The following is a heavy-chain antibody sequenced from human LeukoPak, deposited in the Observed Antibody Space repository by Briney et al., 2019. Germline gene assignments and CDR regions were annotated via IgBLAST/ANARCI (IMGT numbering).Heavy chain of an antibody. J-gene: IGHJ4*02. CDR3: ATGRSIRYFDY. D-gene: IGHD3-9*01. CDR1: GVSIFSSY. CDR2: VHYSGST. Sequence: SETLSLTCTVSGVSIFSSYWTWVRQPPGKGLEWIGYVHYSGSTNYNPSLKSRVTISVDTSKSQFSLKLSSATAADTAVYYCATGRSIRYFDYWGQGTLLTVSS. V-gene: IGHV4-59*12.